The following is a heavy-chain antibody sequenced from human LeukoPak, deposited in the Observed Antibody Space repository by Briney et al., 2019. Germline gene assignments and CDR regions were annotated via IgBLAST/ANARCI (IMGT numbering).Heavy chain of an antibody. V-gene: IGHV3-23*01. CDR3: ARGTLEHCSGASCYPLDS. CDR1: GFTFSNYA. D-gene: IGHD2-15*01. Sequence: PGGSLRLSCAASGFTFSNYAMSWVRQTPGKGLECVSVVTGSGGDTYYTGSVNGRFTISRDNSKNTLYLQVNSLRAEDTAVYYCARGTLEHCSGASCYPLDSWGQGTLVTVSS. J-gene: IGHJ5*01. CDR2: VTGSGGDT.